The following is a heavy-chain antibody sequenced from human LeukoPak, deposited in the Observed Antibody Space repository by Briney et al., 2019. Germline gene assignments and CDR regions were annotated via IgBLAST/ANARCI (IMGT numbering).Heavy chain of an antibody. CDR3: ARDPYSGRYGDYYYYMDV. J-gene: IGHJ6*03. CDR1: GFTFSPYS. D-gene: IGHD1-26*01. V-gene: IGHV3-48*04. Sequence: GGSLRLSCVVSGFTFSPYSMNWVRQAPGKGLERAADISARTATIYYADSVKGRFTISRDNAQNSLYLQINSLRAEDTAVYYCARDPYSGRYGDYYYYMDVWGKGTTVTVSS. CDR2: ISARTATI.